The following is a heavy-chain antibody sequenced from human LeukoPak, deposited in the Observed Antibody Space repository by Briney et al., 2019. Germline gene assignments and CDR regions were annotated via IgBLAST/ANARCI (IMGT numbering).Heavy chain of an antibody. Sequence: SVKVSCKASGGTFSSYAISWVRQAPGQGLEWMGRIIPILGIANYAQKFQGRVTITADKSTSTAYMELSSLRSEDTAVYYCAARPPEAAFDYWGQGTLVTVSS. CDR2: IIPILGIA. V-gene: IGHV1-69*04. D-gene: IGHD6-13*01. J-gene: IGHJ4*02. CDR1: GGTFSSYA. CDR3: AARPPEAAFDY.